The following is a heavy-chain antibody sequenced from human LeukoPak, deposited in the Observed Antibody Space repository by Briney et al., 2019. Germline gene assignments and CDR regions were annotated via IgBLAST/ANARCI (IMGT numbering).Heavy chain of an antibody. CDR1: GYSFTSYW. CDR3: ARHAGIAAASDY. D-gene: IGHD6-13*01. V-gene: IGHV5-10-1*01. CDR2: IDPSDSYT. J-gene: IGHJ4*02. Sequence: GESLKISCKGSGYSFTSYWISWVRQMPGKGLEWMGRIDPSDSYTNYSPSFQGHVTISADKSIFAAYRQWSSMRASDTAMYYCARHAGIAAASDYWGQGTLVTVSS.